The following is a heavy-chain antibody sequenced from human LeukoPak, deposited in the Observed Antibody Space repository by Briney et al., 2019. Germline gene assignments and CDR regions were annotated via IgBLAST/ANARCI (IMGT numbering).Heavy chain of an antibody. J-gene: IGHJ4*02. Sequence: PGGSLRLSCAASGFTFSSYAMSWVRQAPGKGLEWVSAISGSGGSTYYADSVKGRFTISRDNSKNTLYLQMNSLRAEDTAVYYCAKDGLLWFGEGTSFFDYWGQGTLVTVSS. CDR1: GFTFSSYA. V-gene: IGHV3-23*01. D-gene: IGHD3-10*01. CDR2: ISGSGGST. CDR3: AKDGLLWFGEGTSFFDY.